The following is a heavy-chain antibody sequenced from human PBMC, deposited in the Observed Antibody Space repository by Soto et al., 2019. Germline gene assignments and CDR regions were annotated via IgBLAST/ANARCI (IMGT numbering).Heavy chain of an antibody. Sequence: ASVKVSCKASGYTFSNYAIHWLRQAPGQRLEWMGWINTGNSNTKFSQKFQGRVTITRDTSASTVYMELTSLRSEDTAVYYCARDRSGRNFFDPWGQGTVVT. V-gene: IGHV1-3*04. D-gene: IGHD1-7*01. CDR3: ARDRSGRNFFDP. CDR2: INTGNSNT. J-gene: IGHJ5*02. CDR1: GYTFSNYA.